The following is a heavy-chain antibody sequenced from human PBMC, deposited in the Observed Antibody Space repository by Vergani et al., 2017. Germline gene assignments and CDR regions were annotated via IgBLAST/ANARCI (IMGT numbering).Heavy chain of an antibody. CDR3: ARARCGGACFMSNWLDT. CDR1: GVTLGQYW. CDR2: VKSDGNSA. V-gene: IGHV3-74*03. Sequence: EVQMVESGGGLVKPGGSLRLSCAASGVTLGQYWMHWVRQTPGTGLEWVSRVKSDGNSAMYADSVKGRFTISRDNSKNTLYLEMKSLRVEDTAVYYCARARCGGACFMSNWLDTGGQGTLVSVSS. D-gene: IGHD2-21*02. J-gene: IGHJ5*02.